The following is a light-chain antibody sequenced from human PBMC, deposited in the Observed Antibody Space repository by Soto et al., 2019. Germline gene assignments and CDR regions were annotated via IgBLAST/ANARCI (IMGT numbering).Light chain of an antibody. V-gene: IGKV3-15*01. CDR1: QSVSSN. CDR2: GAS. Sequence: ILLTQSPGTLSLSLSPGERATLSCRASQSVSSNLAWYQQKPGQAPRRLIYGASTRATGIPARFSGSGSGTEFTLTISSLQSEDFAVYYCQQYNNWPPKTFGQGTKVDIK. J-gene: IGKJ1*01. CDR3: QQYNNWPPKT.